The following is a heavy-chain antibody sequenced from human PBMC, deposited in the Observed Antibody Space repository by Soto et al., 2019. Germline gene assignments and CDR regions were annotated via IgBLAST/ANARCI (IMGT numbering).Heavy chain of an antibody. CDR2: ISYDGSKK. Sequence: QVQLVESGGGVVQPGRSLRLSCAASGFTFSSYGMHWVRQAPGKGLEWVAVISYDGSKKYYADSVKGRFTISRDNSKNTLYLQMNSLRAEDTAVYYCAKDQLRGVRGVITYYYGMDVWGQGTTVTVSS. D-gene: IGHD3-10*01. CDR3: AKDQLRGVRGVITYYYGMDV. CDR1: GFTFSSYG. J-gene: IGHJ6*02. V-gene: IGHV3-30*18.